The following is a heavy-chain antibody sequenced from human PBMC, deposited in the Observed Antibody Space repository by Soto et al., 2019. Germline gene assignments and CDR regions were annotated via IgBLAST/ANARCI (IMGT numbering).Heavy chain of an antibody. D-gene: IGHD6-6*01. CDR2: ISSGSSYI. J-gene: IGHJ6*03. V-gene: IGHV3-21*01. CDR3: ARGYSSSSPHYYYMDV. Sequence: PGGSLTLSCAASGFTFSSYIMNWVRLAPGKGLEWVSSISSGSSYIYYADSVKGRFTISRDNAKNSLYLQMNSLRAEDTAVYYCARGYSSSSPHYYYMDVWGKGTTVTVSS. CDR1: GFTFSSYI.